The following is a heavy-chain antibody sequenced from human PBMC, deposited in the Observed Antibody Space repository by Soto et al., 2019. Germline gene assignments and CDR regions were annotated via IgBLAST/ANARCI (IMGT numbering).Heavy chain of an antibody. Sequence: GESLKISCKASGYSFTDYWIGWVRQMPGKGLEWMGLTHPGNSESRYSPSIQGQVTMSVDKSINTAFLQWSSLKASDSAMYYCATHTSTGYWDCWGQGTLVTVSS. V-gene: IGHV5-51*01. CDR1: GYSFTDYW. CDR2: THPGNSES. J-gene: IGHJ4*02. D-gene: IGHD6-13*01. CDR3: ATHTSTGYWDC.